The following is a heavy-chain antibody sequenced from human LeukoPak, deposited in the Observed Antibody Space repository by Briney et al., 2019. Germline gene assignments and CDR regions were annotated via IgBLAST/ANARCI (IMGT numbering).Heavy chain of an antibody. D-gene: IGHD3-3*01. CDR3: ARGITIFGVVIPSYYYYYGMDV. Sequence: ASVKVSFTASGYTFTSYGISWVRQAPGQGLEWMGWISAYNGNTNYAQKLQGRVTMTTDTSTSTAYMELRSLRSDDTAVYYCARGITIFGVVIPSYYYYYGMDVWGQGTTVTVSS. J-gene: IGHJ6*02. CDR2: ISAYNGNT. V-gene: IGHV1-18*01. CDR1: GYTFTSYG.